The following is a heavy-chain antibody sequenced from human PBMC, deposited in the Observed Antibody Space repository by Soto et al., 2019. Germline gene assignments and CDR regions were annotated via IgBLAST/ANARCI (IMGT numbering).Heavy chain of an antibody. CDR1: GFTFSSYS. D-gene: IGHD3-10*01. V-gene: IGHV3-15*01. CDR2: VKRKTNGGTT. Sequence: GGSLRLSCAASGFTFSSYSMNWVRQAPGKGLEWVGRVKRKTNGGTTDYAAPVKDRFNISRDDSKNTLYLQMNNLKTEDTAVYYCATCYGSGTDCQEDYLAFWGQGTPVTVSS. CDR3: ATCYGSGTDCQEDYLAF. J-gene: IGHJ4*02.